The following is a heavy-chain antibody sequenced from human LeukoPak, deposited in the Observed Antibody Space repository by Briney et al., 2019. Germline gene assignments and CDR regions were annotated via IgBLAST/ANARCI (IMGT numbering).Heavy chain of an antibody. CDR1: GLTVSYNY. V-gene: IGHV3-53*01. Sequence: GSLGLSCAVSGLTVSYNYMGWVRQPPGKGPELVSVIETGGTTYYADSVKGRFTLSRDNSKNTLYLQMNDLRVEDTAVYYCARDFSAGALLFDFWGQGTMVTVSS. CDR3: ARDFSAGALLFDF. CDR2: IETGGTT. J-gene: IGHJ3*01. D-gene: IGHD6-13*01.